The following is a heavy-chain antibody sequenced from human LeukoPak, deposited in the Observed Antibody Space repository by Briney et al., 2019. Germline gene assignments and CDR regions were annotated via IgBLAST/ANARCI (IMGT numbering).Heavy chain of an antibody. J-gene: IGHJ6*03. Sequence: ASVKVSCKASGYTFTSYDINWVRQATGQGLEWMGWMNPNSGNTGYAQKFQGRVTITRNTSISTAYMELSSLRSEDTAVYYCARGVTASGWDYYYYYYYMDVWGKGTTVTVSS. V-gene: IGHV1-8*03. CDR1: GYTFTSYD. D-gene: IGHD6-19*01. CDR3: ARGVTASGWDYYYYYYYMDV. CDR2: MNPNSGNT.